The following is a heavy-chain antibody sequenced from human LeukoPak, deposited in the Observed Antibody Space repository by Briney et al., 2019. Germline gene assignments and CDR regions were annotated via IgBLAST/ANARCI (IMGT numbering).Heavy chain of an antibody. CDR1: GFTFTSSA. CDR2: IVVVSGNT. J-gene: IGHJ3*02. V-gene: IGHV1-58*01. Sequence: ASVKVSCKASGFTFTSSAVQWVRQARGQRLEWIGWIVVVSGNTNYAQKFQERVTITRDMSTSTAYMELSSLRSEDTAVYYCAAGQLTGIEVDAFDIWGQGTMVTVSS. D-gene: IGHD6-6*01. CDR3: AAGQLTGIEVDAFDI.